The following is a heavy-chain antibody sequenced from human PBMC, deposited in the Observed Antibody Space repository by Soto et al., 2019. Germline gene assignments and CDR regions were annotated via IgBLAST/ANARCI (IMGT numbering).Heavy chain of an antibody. V-gene: IGHV4-59*08. J-gene: IGHJ4*02. CDR1: GGSISHHY. D-gene: IGHD1-26*01. CDR3: ARRLSGSYGQIDS. Sequence: QVQLQESGPGLVRPSETLSLTCTVSGGSISHHYWSWIRQPPGKGLEWIGYIYDSGSTNYNPSLKSPPXXSXDXXKNQFALRLTSVTAADTAVYFCARRLSGSYGQIDSWGQGTLVTVSS. CDR2: IYDSGST.